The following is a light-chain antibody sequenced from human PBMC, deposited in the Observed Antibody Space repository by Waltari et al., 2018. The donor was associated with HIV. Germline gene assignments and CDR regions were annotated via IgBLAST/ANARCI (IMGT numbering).Light chain of an antibody. CDR1: QSVLWSSNNKTY. Sequence: DIEMTQSPDSLAVSLGESATLNCKSSQSVLWSSNNKTYLALYQQKPGQPPRLLIYWASTRESGVPDRFSGSGSGTDFTLTISSLQTEDVAVYFCQQFYDTPLTFGGGTKVDI. CDR3: QQFYDTPLT. J-gene: IGKJ4*01. CDR2: WAS. V-gene: IGKV4-1*01.